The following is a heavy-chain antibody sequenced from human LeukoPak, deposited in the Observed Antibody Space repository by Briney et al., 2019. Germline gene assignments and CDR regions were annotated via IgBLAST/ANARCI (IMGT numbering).Heavy chain of an antibody. Sequence: SETLSLTCTVSGDSIGSYSRGWIRQPPGKGLEWIGYVYGRGGTNYHPSLKSRVTISIDTSKDQFFLKLNSVTAADTAVYYCARRTYNYYMDVWGKGTTVTVSS. CDR3: ARRTYNYYMDV. CDR1: GDSIGSYS. J-gene: IGHJ6*03. CDR2: VYGRGGT. D-gene: IGHD1-1*01. V-gene: IGHV4-59*01.